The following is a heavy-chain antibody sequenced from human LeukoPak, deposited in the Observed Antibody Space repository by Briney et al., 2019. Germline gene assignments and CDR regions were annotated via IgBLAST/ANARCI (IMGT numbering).Heavy chain of an antibody. CDR3: ARDESTSILWW. CDR1: GYTFINYY. D-gene: IGHD2-21*01. J-gene: IGHJ1*01. V-gene: IGHV1-46*01. Sequence: ASVKVSCKASGYTFINYYMHWVRQAPGQGLEWMGIVNPSGGSTSYAQKFQGRVTMTRDTSTSTVYMELSSLRSEDTAVYYCARDESTSILWWWGQGTLVTVSS. CDR2: VNPSGGST.